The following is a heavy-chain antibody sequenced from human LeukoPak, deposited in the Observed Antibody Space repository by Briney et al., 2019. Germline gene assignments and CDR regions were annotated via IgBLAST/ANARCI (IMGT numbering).Heavy chain of an antibody. V-gene: IGHV4-59*01. CDR3: ATTESLDDGAAAGTFDY. Sequence: SETLSLTCTVSGGSISNYWWSWIRQPPGKGLEWIGYVFDSGGTNYNPSLKSRVTISVDTSKKQFSLKLSSVTAADTAVYYCATTESLDDGAAAGTFDYWGQGTLVTVSS. D-gene: IGHD6-13*01. CDR1: GGSISNYW. CDR2: VFDSGGT. J-gene: IGHJ4*02.